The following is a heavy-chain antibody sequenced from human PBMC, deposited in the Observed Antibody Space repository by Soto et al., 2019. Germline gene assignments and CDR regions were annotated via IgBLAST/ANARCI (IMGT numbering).Heavy chain of an antibody. J-gene: IGHJ4*02. Sequence: GGSLRLSCAASGFSVRTIYMSWVRQAPGKGLEWVSVFESGGSIYYADSVKGRFIISRDYAKNTVYLQMNSLTVEDTAVYYCARAGVTPDFFDYWGQGTLVTVS. V-gene: IGHV3-53*01. CDR2: FESGGSI. CDR1: GFSVRTIY. CDR3: ARAGVTPDFFDY. D-gene: IGHD2-21*02.